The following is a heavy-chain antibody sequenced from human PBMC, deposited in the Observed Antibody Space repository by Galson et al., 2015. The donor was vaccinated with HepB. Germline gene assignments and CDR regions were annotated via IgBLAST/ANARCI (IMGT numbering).Heavy chain of an antibody. CDR1: GGTFSSYA. V-gene: IGHV1-69*13. D-gene: IGHD6-13*01. CDR2: IIPIFGTA. J-gene: IGHJ5*02. CDR3: ARDLPSSWYGDVEYNWFDP. Sequence: SVKVSCKASGGTFSSYAISWVRQAPGQGLEWMGGIIPIFGTANYAQKFQGRVTITADESTSTAYMELSSLRSEDTAVYYCARDLPSSWYGDVEYNWFDPWGQGTLVTVSS.